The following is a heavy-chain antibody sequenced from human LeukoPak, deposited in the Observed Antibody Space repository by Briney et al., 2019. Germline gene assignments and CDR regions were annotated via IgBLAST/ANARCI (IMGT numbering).Heavy chain of an antibody. CDR3: AVRGRLYSYGPLDAFDI. Sequence: SETLSLTCTVSGGSISSSSYYWGWIRQPPGKGLEWIGEINHSGGTNYNPSLKSRVTISVDTSKNQFSLKLSSVTAADTAVYYCAVRGRLYSYGPLDAFDIWGQGTMVTVSS. CDR1: GGSISSSSYY. V-gene: IGHV4-39*07. J-gene: IGHJ3*02. D-gene: IGHD5-18*01. CDR2: INHSGGT.